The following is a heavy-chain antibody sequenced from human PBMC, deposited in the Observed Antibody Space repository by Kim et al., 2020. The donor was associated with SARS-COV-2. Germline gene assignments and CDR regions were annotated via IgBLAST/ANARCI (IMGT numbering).Heavy chain of an antibody. V-gene: IGHV1-2*04. CDR2: INPNSGGT. CDR3: VREDCSSTSCHNYGMDV. CDR1: GYTFTGYY. J-gene: IGHJ6*02. Sequence: ASVKVSCKSSGYTFTGYYMHWVRQAPGQGLEWMGWINPNSGGTNYAQKFQGWVTMTRDTSISTAYMELSRLRSDDTAVYYCVREDCSSTSCHNYGMDVWGQGTTVTVSS. D-gene: IGHD2-2*02.